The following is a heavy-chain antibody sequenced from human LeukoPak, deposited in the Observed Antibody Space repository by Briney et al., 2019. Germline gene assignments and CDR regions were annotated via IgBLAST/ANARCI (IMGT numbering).Heavy chain of an antibody. J-gene: IGHJ4*02. CDR3: AREGPHGSGIYYNPLDY. V-gene: IGHV4-4*07. CDR2: IYTSGRT. Sequence: TTSETLSLTCTVSGGSISYYYWNWIRQPAGKGLEWIGRIYTSGRTYYNPSLKSRVTISLDTSKNQFSLKLISVTAADTALYYCAREGPHGSGIYYNPLDYWGQGALVIVSP. D-gene: IGHD3-10*01. CDR1: GGSISYYY.